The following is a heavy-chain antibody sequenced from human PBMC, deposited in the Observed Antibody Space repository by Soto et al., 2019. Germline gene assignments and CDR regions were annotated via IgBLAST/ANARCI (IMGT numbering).Heavy chain of an antibody. V-gene: IGHV3-30*03. J-gene: IGHJ4*02. CDR2: ISYDGSNK. CDR3: ATRTGDY. CDR1: GFTFSSYG. D-gene: IGHD2-8*02. Sequence: QVQLVESGGGVVQPGRSLRLSCAASGFTFSSYGMHWVRQAPGKGLEWVAVISYDGSNKYYADSVKGRFTISRDNSKNTLYLQMNSLRAEDTAVYYCATRTGDYWGQRTLVTVSS.